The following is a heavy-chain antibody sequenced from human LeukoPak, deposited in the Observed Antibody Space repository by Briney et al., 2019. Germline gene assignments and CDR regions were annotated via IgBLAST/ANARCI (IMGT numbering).Heavy chain of an antibody. Sequence: GGTLRLSCAAPGFTFSSYGMSWVRQAPGKGLEWVSAISGSGGSTYYADSVKGRFTISRDNSKNTLYLQMNSLRAEDTAVYYCAREGGFGESAYFDYWGQGTLVTVSS. CDR1: GFTFSSYG. V-gene: IGHV3-23*01. J-gene: IGHJ4*02. D-gene: IGHD3-10*01. CDR2: ISGSGGST. CDR3: AREGGFGESAYFDY.